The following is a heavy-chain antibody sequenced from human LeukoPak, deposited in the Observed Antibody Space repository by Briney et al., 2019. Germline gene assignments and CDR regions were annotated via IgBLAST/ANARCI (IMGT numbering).Heavy chain of an antibody. D-gene: IGHD3-3*01. CDR2: INSDGSST. CDR1: GFTFSSYW. J-gene: IGHJ4*02. V-gene: IGHV3-74*01. CDR3: ARAHYDFWSGYRSSFDY. Sequence: GGSLRLSCAASGFTFSSYWMHWVCQAPGKGLVWVSRINSDGSSTSYADSVKGRFTISRDNAKNTLYLQMNSLRAEDTAVYYCARAHYDFWSGYRSSFDYWGQGTLVTVSS.